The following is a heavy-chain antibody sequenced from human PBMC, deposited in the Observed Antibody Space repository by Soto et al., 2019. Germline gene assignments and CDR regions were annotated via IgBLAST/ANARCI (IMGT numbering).Heavy chain of an antibody. Sequence: SVKVSCKASGYTFTSYYMHWVRQAPGQGLEWMGIINPSNSTSYAQKFQGRVTMTRDTSTSTVYMELSSLRSEDTAVYYCATVYCSGGSCYSIDYWGQGTLVTVSS. V-gene: IGHV1-46*03. CDR3: ATVYCSGGSCYSIDY. CDR2: INPSNST. D-gene: IGHD2-15*01. CDR1: GYTFTSYY. J-gene: IGHJ4*02.